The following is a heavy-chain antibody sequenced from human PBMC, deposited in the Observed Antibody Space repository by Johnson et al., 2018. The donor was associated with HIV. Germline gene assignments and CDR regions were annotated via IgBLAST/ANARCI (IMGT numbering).Heavy chain of an antibody. CDR1: GFTLSNYG. CDR2: ISYDGRIP. CDR3: ARKRWHLGPSRNRPNAFDV. V-gene: IGHV3-30*03. Sequence: QVQLVESGGGVVQPGRSLRLSCATSGFTLSNYGIHWVRQAPGKGLEWVAVISYDGRIPSHADSVKGRFTISSDNSHSTVFLQMSNLRPEYSAVYYCARKRWHLGPSRNRPNAFDVWGQGTMVTVSS. D-gene: IGHD4-23*01. J-gene: IGHJ3*01.